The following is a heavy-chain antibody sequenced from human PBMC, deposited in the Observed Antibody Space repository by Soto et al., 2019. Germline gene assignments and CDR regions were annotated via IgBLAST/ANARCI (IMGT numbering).Heavy chain of an antibody. Sequence: ASVKVSCKASGYTFTSYGISWVRQAPGQGLEWMGWISAYNGNTNYAQKLQGRVTMTTDTSTSTAYMELRSLRSDDTAVYYCARDPGRYNWNYPPGMDVWGQGTTVTAP. CDR3: ARDPGRYNWNYPPGMDV. D-gene: IGHD1-7*01. J-gene: IGHJ6*02. V-gene: IGHV1-18*01. CDR2: ISAYNGNT. CDR1: GYTFTSYG.